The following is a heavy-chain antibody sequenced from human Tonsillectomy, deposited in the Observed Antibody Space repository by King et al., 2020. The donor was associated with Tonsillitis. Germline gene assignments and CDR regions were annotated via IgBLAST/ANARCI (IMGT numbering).Heavy chain of an antibody. Sequence: QLQESGPGLVKPSQTLSLTCTVSGGSISSGGYYWSWIRQHPGKGLEWIGYIYYSGSTYYNPSLKSRVTISVDTPKNQFSLKLSSVTAADTAVYYCASARVGLRWSGVDYWGQGTLVTVSS. V-gene: IGHV4-31*03. J-gene: IGHJ4*02. D-gene: IGHD4-23*01. CDR3: ASARVGLRWSGVDY. CDR2: IYYSGST. CDR1: GGSISSGGYY.